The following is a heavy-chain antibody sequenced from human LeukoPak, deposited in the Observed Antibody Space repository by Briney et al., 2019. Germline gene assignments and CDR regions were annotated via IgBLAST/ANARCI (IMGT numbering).Heavy chain of an antibody. CDR2: INHSGST. CDR3: ARELDTAMVTDWFDP. Sequence: PSETLSLTCAVYGGSFSGYYWSWIRQPPGKGLEWIGEINHSGSTNYNPSLKSRVTISVDTSKNQFSLKLSSVTAADTAVYYCARELDTAMVTDWFDPWGQGTLVTVSP. V-gene: IGHV4-34*01. D-gene: IGHD5-18*01. CDR1: GGSFSGYY. J-gene: IGHJ5*02.